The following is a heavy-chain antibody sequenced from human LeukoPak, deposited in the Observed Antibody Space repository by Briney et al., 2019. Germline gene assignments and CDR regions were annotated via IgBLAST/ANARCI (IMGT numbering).Heavy chain of an antibody. CDR2: INRDVSST. D-gene: IGHD5-18*01. CDR3: TRGGGYSYGSFDY. Sequence: GGSLRLSCAASGVIFSNYWMHWVRQTPGKGLVWVSRINRDVSSTSYADSVKGRFTISRDNAKNTLYLQMNSLRAEDTAVYYCTRGGGYSYGSFDYWGQGILVTVSS. J-gene: IGHJ4*02. V-gene: IGHV3-74*01. CDR1: GVIFSNYW.